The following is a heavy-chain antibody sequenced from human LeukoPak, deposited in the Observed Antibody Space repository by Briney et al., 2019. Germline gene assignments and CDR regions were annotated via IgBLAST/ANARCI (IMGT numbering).Heavy chain of an antibody. D-gene: IGHD3-10*01. CDR1: ADSLSSGGHY. J-gene: IGHJ4*02. CDR2: IHHSGSS. Sequence: SETLSLTCTVSADSLSSGGHYWAWIRQLPGKGLESIGFIHHSGSSRHNPSLKDRVAISVDASRKQFALRLSSVTAADTAIYYCARGGNRFGGFYFDYWGQGILVTVSS. CDR3: ARGGNRFGGFYFDY. V-gene: IGHV4-31*03.